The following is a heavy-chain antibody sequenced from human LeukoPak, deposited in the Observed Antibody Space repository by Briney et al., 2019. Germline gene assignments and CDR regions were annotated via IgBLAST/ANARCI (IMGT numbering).Heavy chain of an antibody. D-gene: IGHD6-13*01. J-gene: IGHJ4*02. V-gene: IGHV4-4*07. CDR3: ARADSSWYLTVFDY. CDR2: INTSGNS. CDR1: GGSISSYY. Sequence: SETLSLACTVSGGSISSYYWSWIRQPAGKGLEWIGRINTSGNSNYNPSLRSRVTMSVDTSKNQFSLKLSSVTAADTAVYYCARADSSWYLTVFDYWGQGTLVTVSS.